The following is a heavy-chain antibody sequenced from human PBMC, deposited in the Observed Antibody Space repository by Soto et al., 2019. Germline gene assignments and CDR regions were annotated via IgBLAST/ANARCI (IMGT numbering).Heavy chain of an antibody. V-gene: IGHV4-59*08. J-gene: IGHJ3*02. CDR2: IYYSGST. D-gene: IGHD3-16*02. CDR1: GGSISSYY. CDR3: ARLNSYYDYIWGSYRPPPI. Sequence: SETLSLTCTVSGGSISSYYWSWIRQPPGKGLEWIGYIYYSGSTNYNPSLKSRVTISVDASKNQFSLKLSSVTAADTAVYYCARLNSYYDYIWGSYRPPPIWGQGTMVTVSS.